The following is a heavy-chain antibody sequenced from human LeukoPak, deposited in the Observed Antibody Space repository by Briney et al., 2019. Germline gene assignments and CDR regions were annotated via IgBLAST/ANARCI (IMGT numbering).Heavy chain of an antibody. D-gene: IGHD3-10*01. CDR1: GYSFTSYW. J-gene: IGHJ4*02. Sequence: GESLKISCKGSGYSFTSYWIGWVRQMPGKGLEWMGIIYPGDSDTRYSPSFQGQVTISADKSISTAYLQWSSLKASDTAVYYCARGSILWFGELPYFDYWGQGTLVTVSS. CDR2: IYPGDSDT. V-gene: IGHV5-51*01. CDR3: ARGSILWFGELPYFDY.